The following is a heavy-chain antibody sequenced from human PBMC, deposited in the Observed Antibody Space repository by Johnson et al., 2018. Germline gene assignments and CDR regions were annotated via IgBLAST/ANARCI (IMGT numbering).Heavy chain of an antibody. CDR1: GFTFSSYG. D-gene: IGHD3-22*01. J-gene: IGHJ3*02. CDR2: LSWNSGSI. V-gene: IGHV3-9*01. CDR3: AKDKWDSSGFSSHAFDI. Sequence: QPGRSLRLSCAASGFTFSSYGMHWVRQAPGKGLEWVSGLSWNSGSIGYADSVKGRFTITRDNVKNHLYLQMNSLRTEDTAVYYCAKDKWDSSGFSSHAFDIWGQGTMVTVSS.